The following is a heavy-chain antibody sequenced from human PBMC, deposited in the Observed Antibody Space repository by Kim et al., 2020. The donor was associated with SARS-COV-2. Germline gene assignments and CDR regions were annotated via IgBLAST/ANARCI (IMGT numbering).Heavy chain of an antibody. V-gene: IGHV3-48*03. D-gene: IGHD3-22*01. Sequence: ADSVKGRFTISRDNAKNSLYLQMNSLRAEDTAVYYCASNPAYYDSSGSLDYWGQGTLVTVSS. J-gene: IGHJ4*02. CDR3: ASNPAYYDSSGSLDY.